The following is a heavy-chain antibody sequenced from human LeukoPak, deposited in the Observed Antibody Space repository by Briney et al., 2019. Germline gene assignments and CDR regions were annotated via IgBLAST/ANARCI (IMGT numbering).Heavy chain of an antibody. V-gene: IGHV1-18*01. CDR1: GYTFTSYG. CDR3: ARVPTYYDFWSGYFRGAFDI. J-gene: IGHJ3*02. CDR2: ISAYNGNT. Sequence: ASVKVSCKASGYTFTSYGISWVRQAPGQGLEWMGWISAYNGNTNYAQKLQGRVTITRNTSISTAYMELSSLRSEDTAVYYCARVPTYYDFWSGYFRGAFDIWGQGTMVTVSS. D-gene: IGHD3-3*01.